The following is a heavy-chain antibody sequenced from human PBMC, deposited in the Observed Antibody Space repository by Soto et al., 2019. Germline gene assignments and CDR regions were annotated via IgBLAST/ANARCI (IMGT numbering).Heavy chain of an antibody. CDR1: GDSFTSYG. CDR2: ISAYNGNT. Sequence: ASVKVSCEASGDSFTSYGISWVRQAPGQGLEWMGWISAYNGNTNYAQKLQGRVTMTTDTSTSTAYMELRSLRSDDTAVYYCARDPLSSSWLYYYYYGMDVWGQGTTVTSP. J-gene: IGHJ6*02. D-gene: IGHD6-13*01. V-gene: IGHV1-18*01. CDR3: ARDPLSSSWLYYYYYGMDV.